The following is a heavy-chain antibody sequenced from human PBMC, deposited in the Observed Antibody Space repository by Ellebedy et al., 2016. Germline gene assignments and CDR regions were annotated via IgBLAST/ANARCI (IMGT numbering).Heavy chain of an antibody. CDR3: ARDKKTSISWFDY. Sequence: SETLSLTCTVSGGSISSYYWSWIRQPPGKGLEWIGYIYYSGSTNYNPSLKSRVTISVDTSKNQFSLKLSSVTAADTAVYYCARDKKTSISWFDYWGQGTLVPVSS. V-gene: IGHV4-59*12. CDR2: IYYSGST. CDR1: GGSISSYY. J-gene: IGHJ4*02. D-gene: IGHD6-13*01.